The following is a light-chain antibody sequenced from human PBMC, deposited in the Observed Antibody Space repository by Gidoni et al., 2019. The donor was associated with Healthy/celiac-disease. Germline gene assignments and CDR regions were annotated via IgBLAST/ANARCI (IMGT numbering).Light chain of an antibody. CDR3: QQYNNWPPGYT. V-gene: IGKV3-15*01. Sequence: ELVMTQSPATLSVSPGERATLSCRASQSDSSNLAWYQQQPGQAPRLLIYGASTRATGIPARFSGSGSGTEFTLTISSLQSEDFAVYYCQQYNNWPPGYTFXXXTKLEIK. CDR2: GAS. CDR1: QSDSSN. J-gene: IGKJ2*01.